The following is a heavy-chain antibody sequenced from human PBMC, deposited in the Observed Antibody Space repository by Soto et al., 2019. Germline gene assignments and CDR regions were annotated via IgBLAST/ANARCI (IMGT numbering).Heavy chain of an antibody. J-gene: IGHJ4*02. CDR2: IDPSDSYT. D-gene: IGHD6-6*01. V-gene: IGHV5-10-1*01. CDR3: ARHLYRSSSFDY. CDR1: GYSFTNYW. Sequence: GESLKISCKGSGYSFTNYWISWVRQMPGKGLEWMGRIDPSDSYTNYSPSFQGHVTISADKSISTAYLQWSSLKASDTAMYYCARHLYRSSSFDYWGQGTPVTVSS.